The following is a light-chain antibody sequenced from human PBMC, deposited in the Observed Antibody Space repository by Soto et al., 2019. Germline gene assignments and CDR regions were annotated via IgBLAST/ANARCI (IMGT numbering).Light chain of an antibody. J-gene: IGLJ3*02. CDR3: CSYRSGSTLV. V-gene: IGLV2-14*01. Sequence: QSALTQPASVSESPGRSVTFSCTGTSSDIGGYSYVSWYQQHPGKAPKLMIYDVSNRPSGISSRFSGSKSGNTASLPISGRQAEDEADYYCCSYRSGSTLVFGGGTKVTVL. CDR1: SSDIGGYSY. CDR2: DVS.